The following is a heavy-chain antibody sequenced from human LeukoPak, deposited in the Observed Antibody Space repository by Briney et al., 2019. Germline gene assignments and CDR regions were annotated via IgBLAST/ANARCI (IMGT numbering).Heavy chain of an antibody. D-gene: IGHD3-10*01. CDR1: GGTFSSYV. J-gene: IGHJ5*02. V-gene: IGHV1-69*01. CDR2: TIPIFGTA. CDR3: ARDLTMVRGTRYRPYNWFDA. Sequence: GSSVKVSCKASGGTFSSYVINWVRQAPGQGLEWMGGTIPIFGTANYAQKFQGRVTISADESTSTAYMELSSLRFEDTAVYYCARDLTMVRGTRYRPYNWFDAWGQGTLVTVSP.